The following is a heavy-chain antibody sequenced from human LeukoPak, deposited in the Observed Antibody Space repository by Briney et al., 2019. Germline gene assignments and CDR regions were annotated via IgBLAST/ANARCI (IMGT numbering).Heavy chain of an antibody. J-gene: IGHJ4*02. CDR1: GFTFSRYS. V-gene: IGHV4-59*01. Sequence: GSLRLSCAASGFTFSRYSMNWVRQAPGKGLEWIGYIYYSGGTNYNPSLKSRVTISVDTSKNQFSLKLSSVTAADTAVYYCATYNWNYVFDYWGQGTLVTVSS. CDR2: IYYSGGT. CDR3: ATYNWNYVFDY. D-gene: IGHD1-7*01.